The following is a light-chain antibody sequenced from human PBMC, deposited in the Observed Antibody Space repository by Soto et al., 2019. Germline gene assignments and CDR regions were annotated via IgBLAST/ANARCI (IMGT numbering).Light chain of an antibody. CDR1: HIVIHSPNNKNY. V-gene: IGKV4-1*01. Sequence: DIVMTQSPDSLVSSLGELATNKCKCIHIVIHSPNNKNYLAWYQQKPGQHPKVLIYWASTRESGVPDRFSGSGSGTDFTLTISRLQAEDVAVYYCQQYYSTPLTFGGGTKVDIK. J-gene: IGKJ4*01. CDR3: QQYYSTPLT. CDR2: WAS.